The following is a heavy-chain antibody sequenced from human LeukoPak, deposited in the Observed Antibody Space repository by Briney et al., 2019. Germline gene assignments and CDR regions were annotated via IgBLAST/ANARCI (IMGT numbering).Heavy chain of an antibody. J-gene: IGHJ3*02. V-gene: IGHV1-18*01. CDR1: GYTFTSYG. D-gene: IGHD5-12*01. CDR2: ISAYNGNT. CDR3: ARDKRERAGYSGYLHDALDI. Sequence: ASVKVSCKASGYTFTSYGISWVRQAPGQGLEWMGWISAYNGNTNYAQKLQGRVTMTTDTSTSTAYMELRSLRSDDTAVYYCARDKRERAGYSGYLHDALDIWGQGTKVTVSS.